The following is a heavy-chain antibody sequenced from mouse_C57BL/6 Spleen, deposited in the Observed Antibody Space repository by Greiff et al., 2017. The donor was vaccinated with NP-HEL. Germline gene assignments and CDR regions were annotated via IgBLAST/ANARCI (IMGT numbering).Heavy chain of an antibody. CDR1: GYTFTSYW. D-gene: IGHD2-4*01. CDR2: IDPSDSET. Sequence: QVQLKEPGAELVRPGSSVKLSCKASGYTFTSYWMHWVKQRPIQGLEWIGNIDPSDSETNYNQKFKDKATLTVDKSSSTAYMQLSSLTSEDSAVYYCAVYDYDLDYWGQGTTLTVSS. V-gene: IGHV1-52*01. J-gene: IGHJ2*01. CDR3: AVYDYDLDY.